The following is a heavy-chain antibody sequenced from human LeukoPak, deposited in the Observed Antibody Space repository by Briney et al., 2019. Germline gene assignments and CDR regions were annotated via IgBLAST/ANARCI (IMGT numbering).Heavy chain of an antibody. V-gene: IGHV3-66*01. CDR2: FYSGGST. J-gene: IGHJ3*02. D-gene: IGHD3-9*01. CDR3: ARENSDWYAFDI. Sequence: GGSLRLSCAASGFTVSSNYMSWVRQAPGKGLEWVSVFYSGGSTYYADSVKGRFTISRDNSKNTLYLHINSLRAEDTAVYYCARENSDWYAFDIWGQGTMVTVSS. CDR1: GFTVSSNY.